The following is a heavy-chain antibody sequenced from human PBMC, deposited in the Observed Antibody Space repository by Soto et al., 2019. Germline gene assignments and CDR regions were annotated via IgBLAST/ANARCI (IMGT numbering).Heavy chain of an antibody. V-gene: IGHV1-3*01. D-gene: IGHD5-12*01. J-gene: IGHJ3*02. Sequence: ASVKVSCKASGCTFTSYAMHWVRQAPGQRLEWMGWINAGNGNTKYSQKFQGRVTITRDTSASTAYMELSSLRSEDTAVYYCARDEDGYNYGAFDIWGQGTMVTVSS. CDR2: INAGNGNT. CDR1: GCTFTSYA. CDR3: ARDEDGYNYGAFDI.